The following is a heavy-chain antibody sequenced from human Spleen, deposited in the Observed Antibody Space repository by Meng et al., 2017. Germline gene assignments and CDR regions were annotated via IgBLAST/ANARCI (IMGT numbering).Heavy chain of an antibody. Sequence: QLVESGGDLVEPGGSLRLSCAASGFTFSGHWMHWVRQAPGKGLVWVSRINTDGSTTTYADSVKGRFTISRDNAKNTLYLQMNSLRAEDTAVYYCTNDRLNHWGQGTLVTVSS. V-gene: IGHV3-74*02. CDR1: GFTFSGHW. J-gene: IGHJ1*01. CDR3: TNDRLNH. D-gene: IGHD1-1*01. CDR2: INTDGSTT.